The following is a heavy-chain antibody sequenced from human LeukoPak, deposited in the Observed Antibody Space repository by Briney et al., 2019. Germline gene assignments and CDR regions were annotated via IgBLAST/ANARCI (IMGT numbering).Heavy chain of an antibody. J-gene: IGHJ4*02. Sequence: PGGSLRLSYAASGFTFSLYWMHWVRQTPGKGLVWVSRLNSDGSITTYADSVKGRFTISRDNAKNTLYLQMNSLRAEDTALYYCVREYCGGDCYTDFWGQGTLVTVSS. V-gene: IGHV3-74*01. CDR2: LNSDGSIT. D-gene: IGHD2-21*02. CDR1: GFTFSLYW. CDR3: VREYCGGDCYTDF.